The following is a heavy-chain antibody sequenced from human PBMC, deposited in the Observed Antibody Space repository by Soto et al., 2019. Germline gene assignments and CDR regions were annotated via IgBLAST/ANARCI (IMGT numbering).Heavy chain of an antibody. CDR1: GGSISSYY. Sequence: QVQLQESGPGLVKPSETLSLTCTVSGGSISSYYWSWIRQPPGKGLEWIGYIYYSGSTNYNPSLMSRVTISVDTSKNQFSLKLSSVTAADTAVDYCARVGGEDAFDIWGQGTMFTVSS. D-gene: IGHD3-16*01. J-gene: IGHJ3*02. CDR3: ARVGGEDAFDI. V-gene: IGHV4-59*01. CDR2: IYYSGST.